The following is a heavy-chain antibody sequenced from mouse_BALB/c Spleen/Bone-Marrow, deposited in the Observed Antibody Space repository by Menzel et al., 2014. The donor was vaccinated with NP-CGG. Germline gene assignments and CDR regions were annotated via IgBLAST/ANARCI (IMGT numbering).Heavy chain of an antibody. CDR3: ARNLRDPFAY. Sequence: VKLQESGPGLVAPSQSLSITCTVSGFSLSRYSIHWIRQPPGNGLEWLGVIWGGGSTDYNSALKSRLSISKDNSKSQVFLKMNSLQTDDTAIYYCARNLRDPFAYWGQGTLVTVSA. V-gene: IGHV2-6-4*01. CDR2: IWGGGST. J-gene: IGHJ3*01. CDR1: GFSLSRYS.